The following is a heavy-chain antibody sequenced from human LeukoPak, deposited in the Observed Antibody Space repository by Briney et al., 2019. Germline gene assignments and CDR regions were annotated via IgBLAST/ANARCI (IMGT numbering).Heavy chain of an antibody. D-gene: IGHD4-17*01. CDR2: IYYSGST. CDR3: ARTNDYGDYGPLGY. V-gene: IGHV4-31*03. CDR1: GGSISSGGYY. Sequence: SETLSLTCTVSGGSISSGGYYWRWIRQHPGKRLEWIGYIYYSGSTYYNPSLKSRVTISVDTSKNQFSLRLSSVTAADTAVYYCARTNDYGDYGPLGYWGQGTLVTVSS. J-gene: IGHJ4*02.